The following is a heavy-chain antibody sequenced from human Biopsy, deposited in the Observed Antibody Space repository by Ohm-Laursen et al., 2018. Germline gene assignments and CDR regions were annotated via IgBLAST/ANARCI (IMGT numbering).Heavy chain of an antibody. Sequence: GTLSLTCTASGGSISNNNYYWGWIRQPPGKGLEWIGRIFYRGSTHYKPSLKSRVNISVVTSKNQFSLKLNSVTAADTAVYYCARDYDTSGYYYVSWGQGTLVTVSS. D-gene: IGHD3-22*01. V-gene: IGHV4-39*01. CDR1: GGSISNNNYY. CDR2: IFYRGST. CDR3: ARDYDTSGYYYVS. J-gene: IGHJ5*02.